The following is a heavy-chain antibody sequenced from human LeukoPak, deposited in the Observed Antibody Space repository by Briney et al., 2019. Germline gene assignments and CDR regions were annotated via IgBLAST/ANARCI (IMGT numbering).Heavy chain of an antibody. J-gene: IGHJ4*02. D-gene: IGHD3-9*01. CDR3: ARDREGGFDWLLHQYYFDY. V-gene: IGHV3-21*01. Sequence: PGGSLRLSCAASGFTFSSYSMNWVRQAPGKGLEWVSSISSSRSYIYYADSVKGRFTISRDNAKNSLYLQMNSLRAEDTAVYYCARDREGGFDWLLHQYYFDYWGQGTLVTVSS. CDR2: ISSSRSYI. CDR1: GFTFSSYS.